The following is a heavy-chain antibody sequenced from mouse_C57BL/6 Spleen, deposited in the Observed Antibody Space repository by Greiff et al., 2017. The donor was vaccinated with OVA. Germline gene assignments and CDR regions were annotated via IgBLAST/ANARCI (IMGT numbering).Heavy chain of an antibody. J-gene: IGHJ3*01. V-gene: IGHV1-26*01. CDR1: GYTFTDYY. CDR2: INPNNGGT. Sequence: EVQLQQSGPELVKPGASVKISCKASGYTFTDYYMNWVKQSHGKSLEWIGDINPNNGGTSYNQKFKGKATLTVDKSSSTAYMELRSLTSEDSAVYYCARSPSITPFAYWGQGTLVTVSA. CDR3: ARSPSITPFAY. D-gene: IGHD1-1*01.